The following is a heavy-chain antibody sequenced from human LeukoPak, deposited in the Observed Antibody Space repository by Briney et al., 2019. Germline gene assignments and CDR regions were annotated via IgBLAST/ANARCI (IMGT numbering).Heavy chain of an antibody. CDR1: GGSFSGYY. D-gene: IGHD3-10*01. Sequence: SETLSLTCTVFGGSFSGYYWSWIRQPPGRGLEWIGEINHSGSINYNPSLKSRVTISVDTSKNQFSLKLSSVTAADTAVYYCAREVMVRGVNAWFDPWGQGTLVTVSS. J-gene: IGHJ5*02. CDR3: AREVMVRGVNAWFDP. V-gene: IGHV4-34*01. CDR2: INHSGSI.